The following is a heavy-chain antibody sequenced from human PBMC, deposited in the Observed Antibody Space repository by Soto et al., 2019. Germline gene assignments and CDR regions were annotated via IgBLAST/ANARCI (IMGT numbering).Heavy chain of an antibody. J-gene: IGHJ4*02. Sequence: GGSLRLSCAASGFTFNTYAMNWVRQAPGKGLEWVSAITDSGDGTYYIDSVKGRFTISRDNSKSTLYLQMNSLRAEDTAIYYCAKLGSSSWSPHYYFDYWGQGTLVTVSS. D-gene: IGHD2-2*01. CDR2: ITDSGDGT. CDR1: GFTFNTYA. V-gene: IGHV3-23*01. CDR3: AKLGSSSWSPHYYFDY.